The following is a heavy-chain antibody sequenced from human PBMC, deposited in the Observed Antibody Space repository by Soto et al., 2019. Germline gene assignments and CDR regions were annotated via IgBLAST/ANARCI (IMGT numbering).Heavy chain of an antibody. Sequence: EVHLLESGGGLVQPGGSLRLSCTASGFTFSSYAMTWVRQAPGRGLEGVSGITASGGRTFYADSVKGRFTISRDNSGSTLYLQMNSLRGEDTAVYYCAKDTRYADYVRWFDSWGQGTLVTVSS. V-gene: IGHV3-23*01. CDR2: ITASGGRT. CDR1: GFTFSSYA. J-gene: IGHJ5*01. D-gene: IGHD4-17*01. CDR3: AKDTRYADYVRWFDS.